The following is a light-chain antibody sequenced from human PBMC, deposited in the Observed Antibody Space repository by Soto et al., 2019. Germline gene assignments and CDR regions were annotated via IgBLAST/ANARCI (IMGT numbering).Light chain of an antibody. Sequence: QSVLTQPPSASGSPGQSVAISCTGTSSDVGGYNYVSWYQQRPGKAPKLMIYEVNKRPSGVPDRFSGSKSGNTASLTVSGLQAEDGADYYCASWDDSLNGPVFGTGTKGTV. V-gene: IGLV2-8*01. CDR2: EVN. J-gene: IGLJ1*01. CDR1: SSDVGGYNY. CDR3: ASWDDSLNGPV.